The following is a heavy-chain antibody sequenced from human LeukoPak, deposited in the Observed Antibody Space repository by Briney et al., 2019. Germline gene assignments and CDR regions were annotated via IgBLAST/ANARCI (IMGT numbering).Heavy chain of an antibody. D-gene: IGHD6-13*01. CDR1: GYTFTSYA. CDR2: INAGNGNT. J-gene: IGHJ4*02. V-gene: IGHV1-3*01. Sequence: ASVNVSFKASGYTFTSYAMHWVRQAPGQRLEWMGWINAGNGNTKYSQKFQGRVTITRDTSASTAYMELSSLRSEDTAVYYCARGDRGIAAAGTCFDYWGQGTLVTVSS. CDR3: ARGDRGIAAAGTCFDY.